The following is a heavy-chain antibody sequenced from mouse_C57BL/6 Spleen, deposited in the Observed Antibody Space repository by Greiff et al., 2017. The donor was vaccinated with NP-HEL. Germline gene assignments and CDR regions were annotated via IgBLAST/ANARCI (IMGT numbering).Heavy chain of an antibody. J-gene: IGHJ3*01. CDR3: AIGGYYDYDVGAWFAY. CDR2: IYPGSGNT. D-gene: IGHD2-4*01. Sequence: QVQLQQSGAELVRPGASVKLSCKASGYTFTDYYINWVKQRPGQGLEWIARIYPGSGNTYYNEKFKGKATLTAEKSSSTAYMLLSSLTSEDSAVYFCAIGGYYDYDVGAWFAYWGQGTLVTVSA. CDR1: GYTFTDYY. V-gene: IGHV1-76*01.